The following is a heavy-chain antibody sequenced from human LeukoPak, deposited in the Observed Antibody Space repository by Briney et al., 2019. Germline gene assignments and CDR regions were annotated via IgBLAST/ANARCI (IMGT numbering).Heavy chain of an antibody. D-gene: IGHD3-10*01. CDR1: GFTFSSYG. CDR3: VRSRGGSGSYFPFDY. CDR2: IWYGGSNK. V-gene: IGHV3-33*08. Sequence: PGGSLRLSCAASGFTFSSYGMHWVRQAPGKGLEWVAVIWYGGSNKYYADSVKGRFTISRDNTKNSLYLQMNSLRAEDTAVYYCVRSRGGSGSYFPFDYWGQGALVSVSS. J-gene: IGHJ4*02.